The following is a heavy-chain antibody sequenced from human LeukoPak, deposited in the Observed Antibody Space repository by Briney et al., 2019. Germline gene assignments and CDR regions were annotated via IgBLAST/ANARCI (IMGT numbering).Heavy chain of an antibody. CDR2: IKQDGREK. D-gene: IGHD2-8*01. V-gene: IGHV3-7*01. CDR1: GFTFSSYW. CDR3: ARDFFSNDYDQ. J-gene: IGHJ5*02. Sequence: GGSLRLSCTASGFTFSSYWMTWVRQAPGKGLEWLANIKQDGREKKYVDSVKGRFTISRDNARNSLYLQMSSLRAEDTAVYYCARDFFSNDYDQWGQGTLVTVSS.